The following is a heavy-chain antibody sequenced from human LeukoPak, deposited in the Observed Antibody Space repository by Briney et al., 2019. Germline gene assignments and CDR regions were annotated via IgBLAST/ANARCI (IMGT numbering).Heavy chain of an antibody. Sequence: PSETLSLTCTVSGGSINNYYWSWIRQPPGKGLEWIGYIYYSGSTNCNPSLKSRVTISVDTSKNQFSLNLSSVTAADTAVYYCARDSTPYGHSGHWGQGTLVTVSP. CDR3: ARDSTPYGHSGH. CDR2: IYYSGST. CDR1: GGSINNYY. J-gene: IGHJ4*02. D-gene: IGHD4-17*01. V-gene: IGHV4-59*01.